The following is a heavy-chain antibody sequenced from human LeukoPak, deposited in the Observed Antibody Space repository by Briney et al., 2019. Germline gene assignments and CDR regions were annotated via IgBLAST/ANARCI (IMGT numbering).Heavy chain of an antibody. D-gene: IGHD6-13*01. V-gene: IGHV3-23*01. CDR2: LSDSGFST. CDR1: GFTFSSYA. J-gene: IGHJ4*02. Sequence: GGSLRLSCAASGFTFSSYAMSWVRQAPGKGLEWVSGLSDSGFSTYYADSVKGRFTISRDNSKNTLYLQMNSLRAEDTAVFYCAKSLRAAADAFDYRGQGTLVTVSS. CDR3: AKSLRAAADAFDY.